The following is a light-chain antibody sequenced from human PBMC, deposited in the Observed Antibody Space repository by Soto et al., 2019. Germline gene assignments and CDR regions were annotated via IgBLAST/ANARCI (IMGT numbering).Light chain of an antibody. CDR3: QQYGRT. V-gene: IGKV3-20*01. J-gene: IGKJ1*01. CDR1: QSVSSSY. Sequence: EIVLTQSPGTLSLSPGERATFPCRASQSVSSSYLAWYQQKPGQAPRLLIYGASSRATGIPDRFSGSGSGTDFTLTISRLEPEDFAVYYCQQYGRTFGQGTKVDI. CDR2: GAS.